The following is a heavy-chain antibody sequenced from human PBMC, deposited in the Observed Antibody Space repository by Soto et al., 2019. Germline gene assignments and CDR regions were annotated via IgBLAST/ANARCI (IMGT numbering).Heavy chain of an antibody. V-gene: IGHV3-23*01. CDR1: GFTFSSYA. Sequence: VGSLRLSCAASGFTFSSYAMSWVRQAPGKGLEWVSAIKGRFTISRDNSKNTLYLQMNSLRAEDTAVYYCTASSGWYNAFDIWGQGTMVTVSS. CDR3: TASSGWYNAFDI. J-gene: IGHJ3*02. CDR2: I. D-gene: IGHD6-19*01.